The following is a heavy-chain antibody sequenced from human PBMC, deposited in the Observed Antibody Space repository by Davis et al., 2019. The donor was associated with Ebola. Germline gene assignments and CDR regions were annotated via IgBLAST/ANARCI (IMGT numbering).Heavy chain of an antibody. D-gene: IGHD3-10*01. CDR2: ISYDGSNK. Sequence: AGSLRLSCAASGFTFSSYAMHWVRQAPGKGLEWVAVISYDGSNKYYADSVKGRFTISRDNAKNSLYLQMNSLKAEDTAVYYCARTSPFVDYWGQGTLVTVSS. J-gene: IGHJ4*02. CDR3: ARTSPFVDY. V-gene: IGHV3-30-3*01. CDR1: GFTFSSYA.